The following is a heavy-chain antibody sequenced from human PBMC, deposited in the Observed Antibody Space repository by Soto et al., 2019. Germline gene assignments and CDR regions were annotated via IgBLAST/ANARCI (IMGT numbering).Heavy chain of an antibody. CDR1: GFFISSGNY. V-gene: IGHV4-38-2*01. J-gene: IGHJ3*01. Sequence: SETLSLTCAVSGFFISSGNYWGWIRKPPGKGLEWIGSIFHGGNTYYNPSLNSRVTISVDMSKNQFSLKLNYLTAADTAVYYCARARWYDAFDVWGQGTVVTVSS. CDR3: ARARWYDAFDV. D-gene: IGHD2-15*01. CDR2: IFHGGNT.